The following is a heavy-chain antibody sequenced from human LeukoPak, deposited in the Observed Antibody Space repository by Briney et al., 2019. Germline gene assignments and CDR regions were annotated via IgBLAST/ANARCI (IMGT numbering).Heavy chain of an antibody. J-gene: IGHJ4*02. D-gene: IGHD5-18*01. CDR3: ARGDTVPFDY. CDR2: INTNTGNP. V-gene: IGHV7-4-1*02. Sequence: ASVKVSCKASGYTFTSYYMHWVRQAPGQGLEWMGWINTNTGNPTYVQGFTGRFVFSLDTSVSTAYLQISSLKAEDTALYYCARGDTVPFDYWGQGTLVTVSS. CDR1: GYTFTSYY.